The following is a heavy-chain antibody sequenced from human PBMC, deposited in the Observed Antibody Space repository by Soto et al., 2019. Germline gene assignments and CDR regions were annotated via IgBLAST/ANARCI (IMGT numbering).Heavy chain of an antibody. CDR2: IKQDGSEK. V-gene: IGHV3-7*01. Sequence: LRLSCAASGFTFSSYWMSWVRQAPGKGLEWVANIKQDGSEKYYVDSVKGRFTISRDNAKNSLYLQMNSLRAEDTAVYYCARVYCGGDCYRYYYYGMDVWGQGTTVTVSS. CDR1: GFTFSSYW. CDR3: ARVYCGGDCYRYYYYGMDV. J-gene: IGHJ6*02. D-gene: IGHD2-21*02.